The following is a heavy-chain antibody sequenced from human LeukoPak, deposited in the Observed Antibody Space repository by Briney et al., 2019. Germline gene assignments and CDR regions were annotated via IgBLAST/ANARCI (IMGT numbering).Heavy chain of an antibody. J-gene: IGHJ6*03. D-gene: IGHD6-19*01. CDR1: GGSISSYY. CDR2: IYTSGST. CDR3: AREVNSSGWYGAYYYYMDV. V-gene: IGHV4-4*07. Sequence: SETLSLTCTVSGGSISSYYWSWIRQPAGKGLEWIGRIYTSGSTNYNPPLKSRVTMSVHTSKHQFSLKLSSVTAADTAVYYCAREVNSSGWYGAYYYYMDVWGKGTTVTVSS.